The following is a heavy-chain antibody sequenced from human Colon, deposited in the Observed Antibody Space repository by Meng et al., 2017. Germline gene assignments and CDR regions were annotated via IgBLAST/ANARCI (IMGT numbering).Heavy chain of an antibody. J-gene: IGHJ5*02. V-gene: IGHV4-30-4*01. D-gene: IGHD4-17*01. CDR1: GGSISRGEYY. Sequence: QVQLVEAGPGLVQPSQTLSLTCTVSGGSISRGEYYWSWIRQPPGKGLEWIGYIYYSGSTYSNASLKSRVTISIDRSKNQFSLKLSSVTAADTAVYYCARDRKHYGERGWFDPWGQGTLVTVSS. CDR2: IYYSGST. CDR3: ARDRKHYGERGWFDP.